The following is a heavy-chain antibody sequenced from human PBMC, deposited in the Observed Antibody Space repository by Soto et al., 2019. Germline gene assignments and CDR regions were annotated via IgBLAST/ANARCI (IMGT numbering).Heavy chain of an antibody. CDR1: GFSFSDYA. CDR3: AKRVYGDYVWFDY. Sequence: EVQLLESGGGLVQPGGSLRLSCAASGFSFSDYAMSWVRQAPGKGLEWVSIISGDAGSTKYADSVKGRFTLSRVNSKNTVYLQMNSLRAEDTAVYYCAKRVYGDYVWFDYWGQGTLVTVSS. D-gene: IGHD4-17*01. V-gene: IGHV3-23*01. J-gene: IGHJ4*02. CDR2: ISGDAGST.